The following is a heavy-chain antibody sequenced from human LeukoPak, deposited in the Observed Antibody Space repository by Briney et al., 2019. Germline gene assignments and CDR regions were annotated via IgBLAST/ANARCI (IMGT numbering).Heavy chain of an antibody. CDR3: ARGRGITGTTDCNWFDP. D-gene: IGHD1-7*01. CDR2: INHSGST. Sequence: SETLSLSCAVYGGSFSGYYWCWIRQPPGKGLEWIGEINHSGSTNYNPSLKSRVTISVDTSKNQFSLKLSSVTAGDTAVYYCARGRGITGTTDCNWFDPWGQGTLVTVSS. J-gene: IGHJ5*02. CDR1: GGSFSGYY. V-gene: IGHV4-34*01.